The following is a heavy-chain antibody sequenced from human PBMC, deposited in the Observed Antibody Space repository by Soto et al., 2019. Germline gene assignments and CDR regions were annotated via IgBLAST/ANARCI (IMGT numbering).Heavy chain of an antibody. D-gene: IGHD2-2*01. J-gene: IGHJ4*02. Sequence: GGSLRLSCAASGFTFSSYGMHWVRQAPGKGLEWVAVISYDGSNKYYADSVKGRFTISRDNSKNTLYLQMNSLSAEDTAVYYCAKDVPYAYWGQGTLVTVST. V-gene: IGHV3-30*18. CDR2: ISYDGSNK. CDR3: AKDVPYAY. CDR1: GFTFSSYG.